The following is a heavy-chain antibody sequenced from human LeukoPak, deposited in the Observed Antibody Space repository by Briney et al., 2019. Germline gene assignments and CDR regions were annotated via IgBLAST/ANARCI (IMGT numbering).Heavy chain of an antibody. J-gene: IGHJ4*02. CDR3: AKDRGYSSGWYDY. CDR1: GFTFSSYG. D-gene: IGHD6-19*01. CDR2: ISYDGSNK. V-gene: IGHV3-30*18. Sequence: PGRSLRLSCAASGFTFSSYGMHWVRQAPGKGLEWVAVISYDGSNKYYADSVKGRFTISRDNSKNTLYPQMNSLRAEDTAVYYCAKDRGYSSGWYDYWGQGTLVTVSS.